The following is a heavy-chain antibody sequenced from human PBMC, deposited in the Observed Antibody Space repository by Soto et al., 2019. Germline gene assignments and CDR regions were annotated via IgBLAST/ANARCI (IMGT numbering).Heavy chain of an antibody. CDR3: ASIPPSAVGATSEVDY. D-gene: IGHD1-26*01. CDR1: VFTFSIYW. Sequence: GTLRLSCAASVFTFSIYWMHCVRQAPGKGLVWVSRITGDGSSTSYADSVKGRFTISRDNAKNTLYLQMNSLRAEDTGVYYCASIPPSAVGATSEVDYWGQGILVTVSS. V-gene: IGHV3-74*01. J-gene: IGHJ4*02. CDR2: ITGDGSST.